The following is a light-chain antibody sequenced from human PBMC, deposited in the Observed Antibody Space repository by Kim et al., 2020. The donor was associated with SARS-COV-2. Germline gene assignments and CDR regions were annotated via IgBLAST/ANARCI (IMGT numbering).Light chain of an antibody. Sequence: GVTISCTGSSSNIGAGYDVHWYQQLPGTAPKLLIYGNSNRPSGVPDRFSGSKSGTSASLAITGLQAEDEVDYYCQSYDSSLSGWVFGGGTKLTVL. CDR2: GNS. CDR1: SSNIGAGYD. CDR3: QSYDSSLSGWV. J-gene: IGLJ3*02. V-gene: IGLV1-40*01.